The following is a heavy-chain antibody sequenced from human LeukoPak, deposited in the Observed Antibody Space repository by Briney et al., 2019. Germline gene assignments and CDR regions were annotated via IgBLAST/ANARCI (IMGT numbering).Heavy chain of an antibody. CDR2: IYTSGST. Sequence: SETLSLTCTVSGGSISSGRYYWSWIRQPAGKGLEWIGRIYTSGSTNYNPSLKSRVTISVDTSKNQFSLKLISVTAADTAVYYCASDHMLYAFHIWGQGTMVTVSS. V-gene: IGHV4-61*02. J-gene: IGHJ3*02. CDR3: ASDHMLYAFHI. CDR1: GGSISSGRYY. D-gene: IGHD3-10*02.